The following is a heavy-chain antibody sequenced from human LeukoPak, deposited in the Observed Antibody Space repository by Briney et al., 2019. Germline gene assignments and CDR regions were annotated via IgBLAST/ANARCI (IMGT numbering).Heavy chain of an antibody. CDR1: GFIFSSKS. J-gene: IGHJ4*02. D-gene: IGHD6-25*01. V-gene: IGHV3-48*02. Sequence: GGSLRLSCAASGFIFSSKSMNWVRQAPGKGLEWVSYISYGSGTIYYADSVKRRFNISRDNAKNSLYLQMNSLRDEDTAVYYCARDFSPGQRFYFDYWGQGTLVTVSS. CDR3: ARDFSPGQRFYFDY. CDR2: ISYGSGTI.